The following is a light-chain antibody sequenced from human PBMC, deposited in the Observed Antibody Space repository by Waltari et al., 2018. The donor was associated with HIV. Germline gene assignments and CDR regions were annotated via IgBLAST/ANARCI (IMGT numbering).Light chain of an antibody. V-gene: IGLV1-44*01. Sequence: SVLTQSPSASGTPGRRVPTSFSGRSPHIVSIPLYRYQQLPGTAPKLLIYSNNQRPSGVPDRFSGSKSGTSASLAISGLQSEDEADYYCAAWDGSLNGRVVFGGGTKLTVL. J-gene: IGLJ2*01. CDR3: AAWDGSLNGRVV. CDR1: SPHIVSIP. CDR2: SNN.